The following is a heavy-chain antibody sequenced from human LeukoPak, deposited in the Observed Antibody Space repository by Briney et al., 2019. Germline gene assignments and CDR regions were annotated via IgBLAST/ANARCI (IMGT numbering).Heavy chain of an antibody. Sequence: GGSLRLSCAVSGLIFSNAWMNWVRQAPGKGLEWVGRIKSKTGGGTIDYAAPVKGRFTISRDDSKDTLYLQMNSLKSEDTAVYHCTTAAFVGATAYWGQGALVIVSS. CDR3: TTAAFVGATAY. CDR1: GLIFSNAW. V-gene: IGHV3-15*07. D-gene: IGHD1-26*01. CDR2: IKSKTGGGTI. J-gene: IGHJ4*02.